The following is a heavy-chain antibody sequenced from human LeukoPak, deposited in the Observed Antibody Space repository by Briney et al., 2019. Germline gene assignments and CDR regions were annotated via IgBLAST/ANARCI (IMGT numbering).Heavy chain of an antibody. CDR3: ARTNYYGSGNHDYYYYYMDV. Sequence: SVKVSCKASGGTFSSYAISWVRQAPGQGLEWMGGIIPIFGTANYAQKFQGRVTITADKSTSTAYMELSSLRSEDTAVYYCARTNYYGSGNHDYYYYYMDVWGKGTTVTVSS. J-gene: IGHJ6*03. CDR2: IIPIFGTA. V-gene: IGHV1-69*06. D-gene: IGHD3-10*01. CDR1: GGTFSSYA.